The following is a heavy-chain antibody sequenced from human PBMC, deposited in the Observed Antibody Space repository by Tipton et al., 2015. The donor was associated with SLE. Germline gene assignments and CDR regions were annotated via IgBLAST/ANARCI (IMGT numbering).Heavy chain of an antibody. J-gene: IGHJ4*02. CDR2: IIPLFGST. Sequence: QVQLVQSGAEVKKPGSSVKVSCKASGDSFNIFTIAWVRQAPGQRLEWMGGIIPLFGSTRYSQKFQGRVTITADESTSTAYMELSNLGSEDTAVYFCARDRNDWNDVRRRGGENYFDYWGQGSLVTVSS. V-gene: IGHV1-69*01. D-gene: IGHD1-1*01. CDR1: GDSFNIFT. CDR3: ARDRNDWNDVRRRGGENYFDY.